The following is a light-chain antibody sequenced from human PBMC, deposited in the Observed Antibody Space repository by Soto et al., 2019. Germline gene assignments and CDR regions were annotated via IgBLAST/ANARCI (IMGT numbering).Light chain of an antibody. Sequence: QSVLTQPASVSGSPGQSITISCTGTNSDIGDYNYVSWYQQHPGKAPKLMISDVSNRPSGVSSRFSGSKSGNTASLTISGLQAEDEADYYCSSYTTGSTLFGTGTKVT. V-gene: IGLV2-14*03. CDR2: DVS. CDR1: NSDIGDYNY. J-gene: IGLJ1*01. CDR3: SSYTTGSTL.